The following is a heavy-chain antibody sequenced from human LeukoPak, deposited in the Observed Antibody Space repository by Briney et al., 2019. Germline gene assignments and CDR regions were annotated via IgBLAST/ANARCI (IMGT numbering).Heavy chain of an antibody. CDR3: ASDEGYGSGSYGY. D-gene: IGHD3-10*01. V-gene: IGHV3-21*01. J-gene: IGHJ4*02. CDR1: GFTFSSYS. Sequence: GGSLRLSCAASGFTFSSYSMNWVRQAPGKGLEWVSSISSRSSYIYYADSVKGRFTISRDNAKNSLYLQMNSLRAEDTAVYYCASDEGYGSGSYGYWGQGTLVTVSS. CDR2: ISSRSSYI.